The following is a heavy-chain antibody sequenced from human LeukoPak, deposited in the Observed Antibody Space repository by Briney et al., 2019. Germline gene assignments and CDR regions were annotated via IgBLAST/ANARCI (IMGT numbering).Heavy chain of an antibody. J-gene: IGHJ4*02. V-gene: IGHV3-23*01. CDR2: ISGSGHTT. Sequence: GGSLRLSCAASGFTFTSSAMSWVRQAPGKGLEWVSVISGSGHTTDYADSVKGRFTVSRDNSKNTLYLQMNSLRAEDTAVYYCAKDRRYYDSSGYPDYWGQGTLVTVSS. CDR1: GFTFTSSA. CDR3: AKDRRYYDSSGYPDY. D-gene: IGHD3-22*01.